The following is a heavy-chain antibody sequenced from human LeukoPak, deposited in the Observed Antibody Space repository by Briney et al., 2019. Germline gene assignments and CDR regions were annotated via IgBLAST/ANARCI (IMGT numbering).Heavy chain of an antibody. D-gene: IGHD3-16*01. V-gene: IGHV3-48*03. J-gene: IGHJ5*02. CDR3: ARDWRTMGVS. CDR2: ISSSSNNI. Sequence: GGSLRLSCAASGFTFSSYEMNWVRQAPGKGLEWVSYISSSSNNIYYADSVKGRFTISRDNAKNSLYLQMNSLRAEDTAVYYCARDWRTMGVSWGQGALVTVSS. CDR1: GFTFSSYE.